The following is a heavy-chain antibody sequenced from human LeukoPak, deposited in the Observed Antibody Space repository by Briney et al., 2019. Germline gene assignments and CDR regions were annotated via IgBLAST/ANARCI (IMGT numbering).Heavy chain of an antibody. CDR3: ASRGGIYY. V-gene: IGHV3-21*01. J-gene: IGHJ4*02. CDR1: GFTFSSYS. CDR2: ISSSSRNI. D-gene: IGHD3-16*01. Sequence: GGSLRLSCAASGFTFSSYSMNWVRQAPGKGLEWVSAISSSSRNIYYADSVKGRFTISRDNAKSSLSLQMNSLRAEDTAVYYCASRGGIYYWGQGTLVTVSS.